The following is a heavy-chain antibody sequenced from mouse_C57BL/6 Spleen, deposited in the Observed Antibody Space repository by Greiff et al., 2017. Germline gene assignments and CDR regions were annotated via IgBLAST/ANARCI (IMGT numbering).Heavy chain of an antibody. CDR2: IYPGGGYT. CDR3: ARRDYDPYYAMDY. Sequence: QVQLQQSGAELVRPGTSAKMSCKSSGYTFTNYWIGWAKQRPGHGLEWIGDIYPGGGYTNYNEKFKGKATLTADKSSSTAYMQFSSLTSEDSAIYYCARRDYDPYYAMDYWGQGTSVTVSS. D-gene: IGHD2-4*01. V-gene: IGHV1-63*01. CDR1: GYTFTNYW. J-gene: IGHJ4*01.